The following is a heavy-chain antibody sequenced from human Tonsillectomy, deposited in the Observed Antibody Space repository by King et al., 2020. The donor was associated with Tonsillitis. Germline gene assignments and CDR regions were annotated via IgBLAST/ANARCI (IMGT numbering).Heavy chain of an antibody. Sequence: QLQESGPGLVKSSETLSLTCTVSGGSINSRSNYWVWIRQPPGKGLEWIGSFYYSGTTYYSPPLKSRATISGDTSKNQFSLKLSSVTAADTAVYYCARDPAGYFDYWGQGTLVTVSS. CDR1: GGSINSRSNY. CDR2: FYYSGTT. J-gene: IGHJ4*02. CDR3: ARDPAGYFDY. V-gene: IGHV4-39*07.